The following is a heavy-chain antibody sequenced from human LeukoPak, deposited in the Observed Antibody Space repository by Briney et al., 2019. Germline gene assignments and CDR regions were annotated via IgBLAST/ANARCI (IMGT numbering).Heavy chain of an antibody. CDR3: AKVSRRDFDWLFGLDV. Sequence: PGGSLRLSCAASGFTFSSYAMSWVRQAPGKGLEWVSAISGSGGSTYYADSVKGRFTISRDNSKNTLYLQMNSLRAEDTAVYYCAKVSRRDFDWLFGLDVWGQGTTVTV. J-gene: IGHJ6*02. D-gene: IGHD3-9*01. CDR2: ISGSGGST. CDR1: GFTFSSYA. V-gene: IGHV3-23*01.